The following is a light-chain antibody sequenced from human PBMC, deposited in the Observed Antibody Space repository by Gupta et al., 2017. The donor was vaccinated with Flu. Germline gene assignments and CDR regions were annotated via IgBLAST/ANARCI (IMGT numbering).Light chain of an antibody. CDR1: QSVGSY. J-gene: IGKJ3*01. V-gene: IGKV3-11*01. CDR2: NVS. CDR3: QRRVRA. Sequence: TQSPATLSLSPGERATRACMDSQSVGSYLAGKQHKPGQAPRLLIYNVSRRATGIAGRVRGSWSGTYFTLTLHRLEPEDFAGYYGQRRVRAFGHGTKVDIK.